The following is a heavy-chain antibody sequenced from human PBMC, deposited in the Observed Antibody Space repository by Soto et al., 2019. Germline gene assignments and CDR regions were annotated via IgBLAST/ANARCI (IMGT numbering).Heavy chain of an antibody. CDR1: EFTFSSYS. Sequence: EAQLVESGGGLVQPGGSLRLSCAASEFTFSSYSMNWVRQAPGKGLEWISYISSSSSTIYYADSVRGRFTISRDNAKNSLYLQMNSLRDEDTAVYYCARDSPPGCHFDDWGQGTLVTVSS. J-gene: IGHJ4*02. CDR3: ARDSPPGCHFDD. V-gene: IGHV3-48*02. CDR2: ISSSSSTI. D-gene: IGHD6-19*01.